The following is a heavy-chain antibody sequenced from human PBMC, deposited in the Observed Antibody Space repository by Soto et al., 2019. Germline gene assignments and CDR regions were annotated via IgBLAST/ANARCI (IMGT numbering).Heavy chain of an antibody. CDR2: IYYSGST. V-gene: IGHV4-59*08. Sequence: QVQLQESGPGLVKPSETLSLTCTVSGGSISSYYWSCIRQPPGKGLEWIGYIYYSGSTNYNPSLKSRVTISVDTYKNQCSLKLNSVSAADTAVYYCARRWGGTFDFWGRGTMVTVSS. J-gene: IGHJ3*01. CDR3: ARRWGGTFDF. D-gene: IGHD3-10*01. CDR1: GGSISSYY.